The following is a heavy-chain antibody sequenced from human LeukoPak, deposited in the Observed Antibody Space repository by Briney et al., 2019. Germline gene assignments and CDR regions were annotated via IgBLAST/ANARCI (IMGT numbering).Heavy chain of an antibody. V-gene: IGHV5-51*01. CDR3: ARLNPGYCSSTSCSAPYYYYGMDV. CDR2: IYPGDSDT. D-gene: IGHD2-2*01. Sequence: GESLKISCKGSGYSLTSYWIGWVRQMPGKGLEWMGIIYPGDSDTRYSPSFQGQVTISADKSISTAYLQWSSLKASDTAMYYCARLNPGYCSSTSCSAPYYYYGMDVWGQGTTVTVSS. CDR1: GYSLTSYW. J-gene: IGHJ6*02.